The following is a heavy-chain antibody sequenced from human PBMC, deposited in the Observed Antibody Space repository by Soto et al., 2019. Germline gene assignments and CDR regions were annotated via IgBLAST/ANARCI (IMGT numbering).Heavy chain of an antibody. CDR2: ISGSGGST. V-gene: IGHV3-23*01. CDR3: ARDINPYYYDSSGYDLVDY. J-gene: IGHJ4*02. D-gene: IGHD3-22*01. Sequence: GGSLTLSCAASASTFSSSAMSWVRQAPGKGLEWVSAISGSGGSTYYADSVKGRFTISRDNSKNTLYLQMNSLRAEDTAVYYSARDINPYYYDSSGYDLVDYWGQGTLVPVSS. CDR1: ASTFSSSA.